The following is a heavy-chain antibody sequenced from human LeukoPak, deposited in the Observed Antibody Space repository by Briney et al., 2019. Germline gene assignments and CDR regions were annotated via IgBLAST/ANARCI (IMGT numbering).Heavy chain of an antibody. Sequence: ASVKVSCKASGYTFTSYYIHWVRQAPGQGFEWMGLINPSAGNTAYAQKFQGSGSMTSDTSTSTVYMELSSLRSEDTAVYYCARQKNDYGDYPDAFDIWGQGTMVTVSS. CDR3: ARQKNDYGDYPDAFDI. CDR1: GYTFTSYY. J-gene: IGHJ3*02. V-gene: IGHV1-46*01. D-gene: IGHD4-17*01. CDR2: INPSAGNT.